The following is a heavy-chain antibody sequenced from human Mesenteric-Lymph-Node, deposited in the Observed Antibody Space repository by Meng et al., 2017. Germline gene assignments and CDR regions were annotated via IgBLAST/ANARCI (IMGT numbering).Heavy chain of an antibody. V-gene: IGHV1-46*01. Sequence: ASVKVSCKASGYTFTSYYMHWVRQAPGQGLEWMGIINPSGGSTSYAQKFQGRVTMTRDTSTSTVYMELSSLRSEDTAVYYCARSGGYSSGWYHYYYYGMDVWGQGTTVTVSS. CDR3: ARSGGYSSGWYHYYYYGMDV. D-gene: IGHD6-19*01. CDR2: INPSGGST. J-gene: IGHJ6*02. CDR1: GYTFTSYY.